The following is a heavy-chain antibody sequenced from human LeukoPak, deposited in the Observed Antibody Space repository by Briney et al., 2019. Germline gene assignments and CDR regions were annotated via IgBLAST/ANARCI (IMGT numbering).Heavy chain of an antibody. CDR1: GFTFSSYE. CDR3: ARDYYDSSGYYYLDC. CDR2: ISSSGSTI. Sequence: PGGSLRLSCAASGFTFSSYEMNWVRQAPGKGLEWVSYISSSGSTIYYADSVKGRFTISRGNAKNSLYLQMNSLRAEDTAVYYCARDYYDSSGYYYLDCWGQGTLVTVSS. V-gene: IGHV3-48*03. J-gene: IGHJ4*02. D-gene: IGHD3-22*01.